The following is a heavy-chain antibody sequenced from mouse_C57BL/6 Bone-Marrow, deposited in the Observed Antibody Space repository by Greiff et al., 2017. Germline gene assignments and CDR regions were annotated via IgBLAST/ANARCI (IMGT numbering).Heavy chain of an antibody. CDR3: ARGREDY. V-gene: IGHV1-26*01. CDR2: INPNNGGT. Sequence: EVQLQQSGPELVKPGASVKISCKASGYTFTDYYMNWVKQSPGKSLEWIGDINPNNGGTSYNQKFKGKATLTVDKSSSTAYMELRSLTSEDSAVYYCARGREDYWGQGTTLTVSS. CDR1: GYTFTDYY. J-gene: IGHJ2*01.